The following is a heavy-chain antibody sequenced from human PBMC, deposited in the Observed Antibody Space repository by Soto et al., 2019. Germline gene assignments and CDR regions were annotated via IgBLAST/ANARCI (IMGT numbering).Heavy chain of an antibody. CDR3: ARKATMVRGVTSYYFDY. Sequence: SETLSLTCTVSGGSISSSSYYWGWIRQPPGKGLEWIGSIYYSGSTYYNPSLKSRVTISVDTSKNQFSLKLSSVTAADTAVYYCARKATMVRGVTSYYFDYWGQGTLVTVSS. CDR1: GGSISSSSYY. CDR2: IYYSGST. D-gene: IGHD3-10*01. J-gene: IGHJ4*02. V-gene: IGHV4-39*01.